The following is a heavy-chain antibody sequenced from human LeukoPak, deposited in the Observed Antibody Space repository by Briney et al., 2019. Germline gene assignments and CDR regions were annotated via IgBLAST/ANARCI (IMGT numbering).Heavy chain of an antibody. J-gene: IGHJ4*02. V-gene: IGHV4-59*08. CDR1: GGSINSYY. CDR3: ARLDSGYGKYYFDY. Sequence: PSETLSLTCTVSGGSINSYYWSWIRQPPGKGLEWIGYIYHRGSTNYNSSLKSRVSISVDTSKNQFYLKLTSVTAADTAVYYCARLDSGYGKYYFDYWGQGTLVTASS. CDR2: IYHRGST. D-gene: IGHD5-12*01.